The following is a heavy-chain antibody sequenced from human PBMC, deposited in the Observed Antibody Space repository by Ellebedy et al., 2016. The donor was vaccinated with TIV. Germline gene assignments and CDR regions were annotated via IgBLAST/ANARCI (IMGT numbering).Heavy chain of an antibody. CDR1: GFNFADFA. J-gene: IGHJ5*02. CDR2: MTWNGGSI. V-gene: IGHV3-9*01. CDR3: AKDLRGRWQYLLPAS. D-gene: IGHD2-15*01. Sequence: GGSLRLSCAASGFNFADFAMHWVRQGPGKALEWVSSMTWNGGSIDYADSVKGRFTISRDNANNSLHLHMNSLRTEDTAIYYCAKDLRGRWQYLLPASWGQGVLVTVSS.